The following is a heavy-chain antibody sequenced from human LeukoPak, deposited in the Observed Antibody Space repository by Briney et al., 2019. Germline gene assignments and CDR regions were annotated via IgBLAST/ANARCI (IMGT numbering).Heavy chain of an antibody. D-gene: IGHD2-15*01. J-gene: IGHJ4*02. V-gene: IGHV4-34*01. CDR2: INHSGST. CDR3: ASIGVHCSGGSCYQPFDY. Sequence: SETLSLTCAVYGGSFGGYYWSWIRQPPGKGLEWIGEINHSGSTNYNPSLKSRVTISVDTSKNQFSLKLSSVTAADTAVYYCASIGVHCSGGSCYQPFDYWGQGTLVTVSS. CDR1: GGSFGGYY.